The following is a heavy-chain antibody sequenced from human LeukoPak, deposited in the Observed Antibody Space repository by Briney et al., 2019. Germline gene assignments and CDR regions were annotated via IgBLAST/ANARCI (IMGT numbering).Heavy chain of an antibody. D-gene: IGHD6-19*01. CDR2: IYYSGST. V-gene: IGHV4-30-4*08. CDR3: ARAPSSGWYCDY. CDR1: GGSISSGDYY. J-gene: IGHJ4*02. Sequence: PSETLSLTCTVSGGSISSGDYYWSWIRQPPGKGLEWIGYIYYSGSTYYNPSLKSRVTISVDTSKNQFSLKLSSVTAADTAVYYCARAPSSGWYCDYWGQGTLVTVSS.